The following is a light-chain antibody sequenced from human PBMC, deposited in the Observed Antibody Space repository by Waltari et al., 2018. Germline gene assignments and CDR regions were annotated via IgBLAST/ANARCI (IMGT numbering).Light chain of an antibody. CDR1: RDINNY. CDR2: DAS. V-gene: IGKV1-33*01. CDR3: QHYDGVPPWT. Sequence: DIQMTQSPSSLSASVGDRVTITCQASRDINNYLNWYQQKPGKAPKLLIYDASTLETGVPSRFSGSGSGTDFVFTISRLQPEDVATYYCQHYDGVPPWTFGQGTRV. J-gene: IGKJ1*01.